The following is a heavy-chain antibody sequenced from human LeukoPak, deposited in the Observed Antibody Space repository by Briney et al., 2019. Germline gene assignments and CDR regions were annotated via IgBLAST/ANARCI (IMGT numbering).Heavy chain of an antibody. V-gene: IGHV3-64D*09. Sequence: PGESLRLSCSVSGFTFSSYAMHWVRQAPGKGLEFVAVISDTGGSRYSADSVKDRFTISRDNSKNTLYLQMSSLRPEDTAVYYCVRDLWGFDYWGQGTLVTVSS. D-gene: IGHD2/OR15-2a*01. J-gene: IGHJ4*02. CDR3: VRDLWGFDY. CDR1: GFTFSSYA. CDR2: ISDTGGSR.